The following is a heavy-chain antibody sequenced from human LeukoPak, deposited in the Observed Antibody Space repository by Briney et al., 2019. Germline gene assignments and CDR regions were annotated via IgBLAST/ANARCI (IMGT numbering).Heavy chain of an antibody. D-gene: IGHD3-10*01. Sequence: SETLSLTCTVSGGSISSGSYYWSWIRQPAGKGLEWIGRIYTRGRTNYNPSLKSRVTISVDTSKNQFSLKLSSVTAADTAVYYCARGVKGRYYYGSGSYVSLDYWGQGTLVTVSS. CDR1: GGSISSGSYY. V-gene: IGHV4-61*02. CDR2: IYTRGRT. J-gene: IGHJ4*02. CDR3: ARGVKGRYYYGSGSYVSLDY.